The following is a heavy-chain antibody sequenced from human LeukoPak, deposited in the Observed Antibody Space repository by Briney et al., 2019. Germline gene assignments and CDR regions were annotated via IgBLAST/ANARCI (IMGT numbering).Heavy chain of an antibody. CDR1: GFTFSGYA. D-gene: IGHD6-13*01. J-gene: IGHJ4*02. CDR2: ISGDGGDT. V-gene: IGHV3-23*01. CDR3: GKSGSRDWDHFEY. Sequence: PGGSLRLSCAASGFTFSGYAMNWVRQAPGKGLEWVSTISGDGGDTHYADSVRGRFTISRANSKNTLFMQMNSLRAEDTAVYYCGKSGSRDWDHFEYWGQGTLVTASS.